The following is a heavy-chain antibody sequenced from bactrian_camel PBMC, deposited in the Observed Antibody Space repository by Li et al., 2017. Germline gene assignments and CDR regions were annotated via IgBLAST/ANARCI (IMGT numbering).Heavy chain of an antibody. V-gene: IGHV3S45*01. CDR2: ILIGGGTT. CDR3: VADAKAVVPWDWFGGYSS. CDR1: GRSVT. J-gene: IGHJ4*01. Sequence: HVQLVESGGGSVPVGGSLNVSCSASGRSVTMAWFRQAPGKEREGVASILIGGGTTFYGPSVKGRFTISEDNAQNILYLQMNDLKPEDTAKYYCVADAKAVVPWDWFGGYSSRGQGTQVTVS. D-gene: IGHD7*01.